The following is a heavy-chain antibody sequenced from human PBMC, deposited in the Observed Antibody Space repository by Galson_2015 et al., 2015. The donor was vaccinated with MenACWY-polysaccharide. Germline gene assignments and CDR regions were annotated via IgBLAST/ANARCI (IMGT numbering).Heavy chain of an antibody. CDR2: IKQDGSEK. CDR1: GFTFSSYW. CDR3: ATDVTSGYYNSDS. J-gene: IGHJ4*02. D-gene: IGHD3-22*01. Sequence: SLRLSCAASGFTFSSYWMSWVRQAPGKGLEWVANIKQDGSEKYYVDSVKGRFTISRDNAKNSLYLQMNSLRAEDTAVYYCATDVTSGYYNSDSWGQAALVTVSS. V-gene: IGHV3-7*01.